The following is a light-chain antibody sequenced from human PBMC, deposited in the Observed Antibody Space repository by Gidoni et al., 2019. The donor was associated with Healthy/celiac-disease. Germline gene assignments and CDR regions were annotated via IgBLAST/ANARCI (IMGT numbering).Light chain of an antibody. CDR1: QSISSY. Sequence: DIQMTQSPYSLSASVGDRVTITCRASQSISSYLNWYQQKPGKAPKLLIYSASSLQSGVPSRFSGSGSGTDFTLTISSLQPEDFATYYCQQCYSTPLTFGRGTKVEIK. J-gene: IGKJ4*01. V-gene: IGKV1-39*01. CDR3: QQCYSTPLT. CDR2: SAS.